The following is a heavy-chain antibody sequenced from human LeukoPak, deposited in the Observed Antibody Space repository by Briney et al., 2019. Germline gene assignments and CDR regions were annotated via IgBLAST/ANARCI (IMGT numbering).Heavy chain of an antibody. D-gene: IGHD2-15*01. J-gene: IGHJ4*02. Sequence: LSLTCTISGGSVSDYYWSWIRQSPGKGLEWVSYISSSSRTIYYADSVKGRFTISRDNAKNSLYLQMNSLRAEDTAVYYCARELSVPSDYWGQGTLVTVSS. CDR2: ISSSSRTI. V-gene: IGHV3-11*04. CDR1: GGSVSDYY. CDR3: ARELSVPSDY.